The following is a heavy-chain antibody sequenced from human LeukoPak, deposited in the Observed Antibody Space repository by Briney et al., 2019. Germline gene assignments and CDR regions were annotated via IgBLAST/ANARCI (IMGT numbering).Heavy chain of an antibody. Sequence: GASVKVSCKASGYTFTGFYIHWVRQAPGQGVEWMGWISPKNGGTNYAQKFEGRVTMTRDTSISTAYMDLSRLTSDDTAVYYCARDLARGDGDYVLYHWGQGTPVTVSS. CDR2: ISPKNGGT. V-gene: IGHV1-2*02. CDR1: GYTFTGFY. J-gene: IGHJ5*02. D-gene: IGHD4-17*01. CDR3: ARDLARGDGDYVLYH.